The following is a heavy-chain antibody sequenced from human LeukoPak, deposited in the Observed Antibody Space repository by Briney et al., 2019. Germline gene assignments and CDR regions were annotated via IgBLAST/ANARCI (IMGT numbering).Heavy chain of an antibody. V-gene: IGHV1-24*01. J-gene: IGHJ4*02. D-gene: IGHD6-6*01. Sequence: ASVSVSCKVSGYTLTELSMHWVRQAPGKGLEWMGGFDPEDGETIYAQKFQDRVTMTEDTSTDTAYMELSSLRSDDTAVYYCARASVLARHFGYWGQGTLVTVSS. CDR3: ARASVLARHFGY. CDR1: GYTLTELS. CDR2: FDPEDGET.